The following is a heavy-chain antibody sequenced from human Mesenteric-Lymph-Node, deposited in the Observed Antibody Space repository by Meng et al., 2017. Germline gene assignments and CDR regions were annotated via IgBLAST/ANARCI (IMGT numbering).Heavy chain of an antibody. D-gene: IGHD3-10*01. CDR1: GDSISSGSY. Sequence: GSLRLSCAVSGDSISSGSYWGWIRQPPGKGPEWIASIHHSGSMYSNPSLQSRVTISVDTSKNQFSLKLSSVTAADTAVYYCARVSGWFGETLWGLWGQGKLV. V-gene: IGHV4-38-2*01. J-gene: IGHJ4*02. CDR3: ARVSGWFGETLWGL. CDR2: IHHSGSM.